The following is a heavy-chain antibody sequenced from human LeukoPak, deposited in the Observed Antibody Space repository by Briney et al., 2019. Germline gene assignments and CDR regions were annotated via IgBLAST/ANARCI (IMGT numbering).Heavy chain of an antibody. V-gene: IGHV4-30-4*01. CDR2: IYYSGST. Sequence: PSETLSLTCAVYGGSFSGYYWSWIRQPPGKGLEWIGYIYYSGSTYYNPSLKSRVTISVDTSKNQFSLKLSSVTAADTAVYYCARASPGPVDSSGYYVYYYYGMDVWGQGTTVTVSS. CDR3: ARASPGPVDSSGYYVYYYYGMDV. CDR1: GGSFSGYY. J-gene: IGHJ6*02. D-gene: IGHD3-22*01.